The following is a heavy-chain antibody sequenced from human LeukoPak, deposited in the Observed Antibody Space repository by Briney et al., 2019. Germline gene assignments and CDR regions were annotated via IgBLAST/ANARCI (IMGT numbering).Heavy chain of an antibody. V-gene: IGHV3-7*01. Sequence: GGSLSLSCAASGFTFSGSWMSWVRPAPGKGLEWVANINQDGSAKNYLDSVKGRFTISRDNAKNSLYLQMNSLRAEDTAVYYCARALATLNPSDYWGQGTLVTVSS. D-gene: IGHD5-24*01. J-gene: IGHJ4*02. CDR1: GFTFSGSW. CDR2: INQDGSAK. CDR3: ARALATLNPSDY.